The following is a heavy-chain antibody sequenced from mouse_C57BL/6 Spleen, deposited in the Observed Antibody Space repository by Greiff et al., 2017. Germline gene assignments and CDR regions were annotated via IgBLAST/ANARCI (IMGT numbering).Heavy chain of an antibody. CDR2: IDPSDSYT. CDR1: GYTFTSYW. CDR3: ARTGTDWYFDV. V-gene: IGHV1-59*01. Sequence: VQLQQPGAELVRPGPSVKLSCKASGYTFTSYWMPWVKQRPGQGLEWIGVIDPSDSYTNYNQKFKGKATLTVDTSSSTAYMQHSSLTSDDSAVYYCARTGTDWYFDVWGTGTTVTVSS. D-gene: IGHD4-1*01. J-gene: IGHJ1*03.